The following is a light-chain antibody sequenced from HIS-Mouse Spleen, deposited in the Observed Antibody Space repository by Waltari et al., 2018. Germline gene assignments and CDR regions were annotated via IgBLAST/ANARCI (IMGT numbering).Light chain of an antibody. CDR1: SLRSSY. V-gene: IGLV3-19*01. CDR2: GKN. Sequence: SSELTQDPAVSVALGQTVRITCQGDSLRSSYASWYQQKPGQAPVLVIYGKNNRPSGIPDRFSGSSSGNTASLTITVAQAEDEADYYCNSRDSSGNHPVFGGGTKLTVL. CDR3: NSRDSSGNHPV. J-gene: IGLJ2*01.